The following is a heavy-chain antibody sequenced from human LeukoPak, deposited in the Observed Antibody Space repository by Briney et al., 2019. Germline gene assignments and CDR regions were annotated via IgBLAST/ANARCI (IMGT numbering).Heavy chain of an antibody. CDR2: IIPIFGTA. Sequence: ASVKVSCKASGGTFSSYAISWVRQAPGQGLEWMGGIIPIFGTANYAQKFQGRVTMTTDTSTSTAYMELRSLRSDDTAVYYCARGDPITMIVAGRWTPFDYWGQGTLVTVSS. J-gene: IGHJ4*02. CDR3: ARGDPITMIVAGRWTPFDY. CDR1: GGTFSSYA. V-gene: IGHV1-69*05. D-gene: IGHD3-22*01.